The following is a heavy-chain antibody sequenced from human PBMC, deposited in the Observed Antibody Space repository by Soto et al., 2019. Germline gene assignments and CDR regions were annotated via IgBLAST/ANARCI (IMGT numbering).Heavy chain of an antibody. Sequence: GGSLRISCAASGFSFEIYWMGWVRQAPGKGLEWVANINPDGSGEYYLDSVKGRFTISRDNAKNSVYLQMNSLVGDDTAVYYCARENWFFDYWGQGTPVTVSS. D-gene: IGHD3-10*01. CDR1: GFSFEIYW. V-gene: IGHV3-7*01. CDR3: ARENWFFDY. J-gene: IGHJ4*02. CDR2: INPDGSGE.